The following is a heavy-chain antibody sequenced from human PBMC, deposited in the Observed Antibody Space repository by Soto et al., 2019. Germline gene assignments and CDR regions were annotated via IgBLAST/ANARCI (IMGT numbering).Heavy chain of an antibody. D-gene: IGHD4-4*01. Sequence: EVQLLESGGGLVQRGGSLRLSCAASGFPFSSYVMAWVRQAPGKGLEWVSGISGGGSNTFYADSVKGRFTISRDNSKNTLLLKMNSLGAGDTAVYYCAKDSNKYSSSLRGRYFDYWGQGIGVTVSS. CDR3: AKDSNKYSSSLRGRYFDY. J-gene: IGHJ4*02. V-gene: IGHV3-23*01. CDR2: ISGGGSNT. CDR1: GFPFSSYV.